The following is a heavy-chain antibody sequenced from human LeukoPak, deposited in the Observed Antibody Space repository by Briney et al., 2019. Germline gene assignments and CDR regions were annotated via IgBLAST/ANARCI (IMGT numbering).Heavy chain of an antibody. CDR1: GFTFSSYG. CDR3: AKDPLPYCGGDCQGIAGYYYYMDV. D-gene: IGHD2-21*02. Sequence: PGGSLRLSCAASGFTFSSYGMSWVRQAPGKGLEWVSAISGSGGSTYYADSVKGRFTISRDNSKNTLYLQMNSLRAEDTAVYYCAKDPLPYCGGDCQGIAGYYYYMDVWGKGTTVTISS. J-gene: IGHJ6*03. CDR2: ISGSGGST. V-gene: IGHV3-23*01.